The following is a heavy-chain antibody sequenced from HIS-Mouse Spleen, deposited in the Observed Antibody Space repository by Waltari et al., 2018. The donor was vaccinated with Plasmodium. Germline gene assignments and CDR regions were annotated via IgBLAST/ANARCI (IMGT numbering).Heavy chain of an antibody. CDR3: ASSWYWYFDL. D-gene: IGHD6-13*01. Sequence: VQLVESGGGLVQPGGSLRLSCAASGLTCSSYWMSWVRQAPGKGLEWVANIKQDGSEKYYVDSVKGRFTISRDNAKNSLYLQMNSLRAEDTAVYYCASSWYWYFDLWGRGTLVTVSS. V-gene: IGHV3-7*01. CDR1: GLTCSSYW. J-gene: IGHJ2*01. CDR2: IKQDGSEK.